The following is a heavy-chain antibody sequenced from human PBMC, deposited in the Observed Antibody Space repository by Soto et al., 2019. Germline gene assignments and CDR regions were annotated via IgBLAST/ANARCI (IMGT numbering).Heavy chain of an antibody. CDR2: IIPILGMA. CDR1: GGTFSSYT. D-gene: IGHD2-21*02. CDR3: ARSIVVATALDY. V-gene: IGHV1-69*02. J-gene: IGHJ4*02. Sequence: SVKVSCKASGGTFSSYTISWVRQAPGQGLEWMGRIIPILGMANYAQKFRGRVTITADKSASTAYMELSSLRSEDTAVYYCARSIVVATALDYWGQGTLVTVSS.